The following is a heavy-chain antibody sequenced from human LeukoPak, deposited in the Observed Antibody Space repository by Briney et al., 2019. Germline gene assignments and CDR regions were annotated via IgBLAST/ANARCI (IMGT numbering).Heavy chain of an antibody. J-gene: IGHJ3*02. CDR3: ARGRSITLLRGVAMSDGFDI. Sequence: GGSLRLSCAASGFPFSNYGMNWVRQAPGKGLEWVSFTDTSGKYIYYGDSVKGRFTISRDNAKNLLFLQMNGLRAEDTAVYYCARGRSITLLRGVAMSDGFDIWGQGAMVAVSS. V-gene: IGHV3-21*06. D-gene: IGHD3-10*01. CDR1: GFPFSNYG. CDR2: TDTSGKYI.